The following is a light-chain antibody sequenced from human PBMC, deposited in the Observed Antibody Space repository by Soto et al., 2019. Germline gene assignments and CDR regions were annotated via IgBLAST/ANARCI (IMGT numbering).Light chain of an antibody. CDR1: SSNIGGNT. V-gene: IGLV1-44*01. CDR3: ASWDHSLNGLYV. CDR2: TNN. J-gene: IGLJ1*01. Sequence: QSVLTQPPSVSGTPGQRVTISCSGSSSNIGGNTVNWYQQLPGTAPKLLIHTNNQRPSGVPDRFSGSKSGTSASLATSGLQSEDEADYYCASWDHSLNGLYVFGTGTKVTVL.